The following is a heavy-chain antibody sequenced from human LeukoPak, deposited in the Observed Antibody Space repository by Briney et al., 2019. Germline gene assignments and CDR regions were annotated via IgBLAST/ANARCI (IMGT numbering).Heavy chain of an antibody. CDR1: GGSISSGSYY. D-gene: IGHD1-26*01. CDR2: IYTSGST. CDR3: ARDSGVPHLDY. V-gene: IGHV4-61*02. J-gene: IGHJ4*02. Sequence: ASETLSLTCTVSGGSISSGSYYWSWIRQPAGKGLEWIGRIYTSGSTNYNPSLKSRVTISVDTSKNQFSLKLSSVTAADTAVYYCARDSGVPHLDYWGQGTLVTVSS.